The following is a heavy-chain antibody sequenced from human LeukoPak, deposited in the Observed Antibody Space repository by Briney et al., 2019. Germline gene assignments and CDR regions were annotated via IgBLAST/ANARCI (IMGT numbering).Heavy chain of an antibody. J-gene: IGHJ4*02. V-gene: IGHV3-48*01. CDR3: AREDGYYYGSGPPDY. D-gene: IGHD3-10*01. CDR2: ISSSSGTI. CDR1: GFTFNNYS. Sequence: GSLRLSFAASGFTFNNYSMNWVRQAPGKGLEGVSYISSSSGTIYYADSVKGRFSISRDNAKNSLYLQMNSLRAEDTAVYYCAREDGYYYGSGPPDYWGQGTLVTVSS.